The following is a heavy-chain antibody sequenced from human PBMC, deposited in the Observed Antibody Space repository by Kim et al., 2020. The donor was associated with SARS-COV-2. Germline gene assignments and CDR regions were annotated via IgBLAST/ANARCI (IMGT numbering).Heavy chain of an antibody. Sequence: SETLSLTCAVYGGSFSGYYWSWIRQPPGKGLEWIGEINHSGSTNYNPSLKSRVTISVDTSKNQFSLKLSSVTAADTAVYYCARVSRITSWGYYYYGMDVWGQGTTVTVSS. D-gene: IGHD3-10*01. CDR3: ARVSRITSWGYYYYGMDV. J-gene: IGHJ6*02. CDR2: INHSGST. V-gene: IGHV4-34*01. CDR1: GGSFSGYY.